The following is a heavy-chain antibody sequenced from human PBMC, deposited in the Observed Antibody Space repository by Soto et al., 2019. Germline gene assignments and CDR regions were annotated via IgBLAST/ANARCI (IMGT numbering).Heavy chain of an antibody. J-gene: IGHJ4*02. CDR3: TRALTTVPTKYYFDY. CDR1: GFTFGDYA. Sequence: GGSLILSCTASGFTFGDYAMSWFRQAPGKGLEWVGFIRSKAYGGTTEYAASVKGRFTISRDDSKSIAYLQMNSLKTEDTAVYYCTRALTTVPTKYYFDYWGQGTLVTVSS. D-gene: IGHD4-17*01. CDR2: IRSKAYGGTT. V-gene: IGHV3-49*03.